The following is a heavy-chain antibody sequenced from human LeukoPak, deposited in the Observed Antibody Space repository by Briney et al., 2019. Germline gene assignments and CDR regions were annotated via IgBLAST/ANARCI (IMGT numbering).Heavy chain of an antibody. Sequence: SETLSLTCAVYGGSFTGYYWSWIRQSPGKGLQWIAEVNHRGDTNYNPSVKGRVTISVDTSKNQFSLKVTSLTAADTAVYYYARGPTISETGYFDYWGQGTLVTVSS. J-gene: IGHJ4*03. CDR1: GGSFTGYY. D-gene: IGHD1-1*01. CDR2: VNHRGDT. V-gene: IGHV4-34*01. CDR3: ARGPTISETGYFDY.